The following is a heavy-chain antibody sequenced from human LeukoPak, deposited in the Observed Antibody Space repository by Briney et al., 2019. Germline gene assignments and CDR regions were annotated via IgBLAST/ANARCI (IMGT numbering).Heavy chain of an antibody. Sequence: SVKVSCKASGGTFSSYAISWVRQALGQGLEWMGEIIPIFGTANYAQKFQGRVTITADESTSTAYMELSSLRSEDTAVYYCARGDMYYYDSSGYYYFDYWGQGTLVTVSS. CDR3: ARGDMYYYDSSGYYYFDY. CDR1: GGTFSSYA. D-gene: IGHD3-22*01. CDR2: IIPIFGTA. J-gene: IGHJ4*02. V-gene: IGHV1-69*13.